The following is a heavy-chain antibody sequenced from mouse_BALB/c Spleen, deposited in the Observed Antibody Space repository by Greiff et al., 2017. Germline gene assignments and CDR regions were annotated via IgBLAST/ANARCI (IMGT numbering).Heavy chain of an antibody. CDR3: AKNYYYGSSYNYFDY. V-gene: IGHV2-5-1*01. Sequence: VQLQQSGPSLVQPSQSLSITCTVSGFSLTSYGVHWVRQSPGKGLEWLGVIWRGGSTDYNAAFMSRLSITKDNSKSQVFFKMNSLQADDTAIYYCAKNYYYGSSYNYFDYWGQGTTLTVSS. D-gene: IGHD1-1*01. CDR1: GFSLTSYG. J-gene: IGHJ2*01. CDR2: IWRGGST.